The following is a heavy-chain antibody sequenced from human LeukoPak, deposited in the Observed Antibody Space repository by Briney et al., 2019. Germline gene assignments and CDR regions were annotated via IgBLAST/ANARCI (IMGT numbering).Heavy chain of an antibody. Sequence: SETLSLTCTVSGGSISSSSYYWGWIRQPPGKGLEWIGSIYYSGSTYYNPSLKSRVTISVDTSKNQFSLKLSSVTAADTAVYYCARHELAGTCDDAFDIWGQGTMVTVSS. D-gene: IGHD6-19*01. CDR1: GGSISSSSYY. CDR2: IYYSGST. J-gene: IGHJ3*02. V-gene: IGHV4-39*01. CDR3: ARHELAGTCDDAFDI.